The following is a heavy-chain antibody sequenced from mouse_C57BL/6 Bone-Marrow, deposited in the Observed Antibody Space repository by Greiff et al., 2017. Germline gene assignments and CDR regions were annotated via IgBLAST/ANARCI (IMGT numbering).Heavy chain of an antibody. J-gene: IGHJ3*01. Sequence: QVQLQQPGAELVKPGASVKLSCKASGYNFTSSWTHWVKQRTGRGLEWIGRIVPKSGGTKYNEKFKSKATLTVDKPSSTAYRQLSRLTSEDSAVYCCARLRDWGWFAYWRQATLVTVSA. V-gene: IGHV1-72*01. CDR1: GYNFTSSW. CDR3: ARLRDWGWFAY. CDR2: IVPKSGGT.